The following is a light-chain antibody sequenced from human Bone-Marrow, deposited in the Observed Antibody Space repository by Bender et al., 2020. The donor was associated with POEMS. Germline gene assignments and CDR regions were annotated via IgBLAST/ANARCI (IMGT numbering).Light chain of an antibody. V-gene: IGLV4-69*01. CDR2: INCDGSH. J-gene: IGLJ3*02. CDR3: QTWGPGIRV. CDR1: SEHSRYA. Sequence: QLILTQSPSASASLGASVKLTCTLSSEHSRYAIAWHQQQPEKGPRYLMKINCDGSHVKGDGIPDRFSGSISGPERYLTISSLQSEDEADYYCQTWGPGIRVFGGGTQLTVL.